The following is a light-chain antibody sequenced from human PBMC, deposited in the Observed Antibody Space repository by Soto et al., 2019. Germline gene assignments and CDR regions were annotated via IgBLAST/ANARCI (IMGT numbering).Light chain of an antibody. CDR3: QQYDNLLT. CDR1: QDISNY. Sequence: DLQMTQSPSSLSASVGDRVTITCQASQDISNYLNWYQQKPGKAPKLLIYDASNLETGVPSRFSGSGSRTDFTFTISSLQPEDIATYYCQQYDNLLTFGPGTKVDIK. J-gene: IGKJ3*01. CDR2: DAS. V-gene: IGKV1-33*01.